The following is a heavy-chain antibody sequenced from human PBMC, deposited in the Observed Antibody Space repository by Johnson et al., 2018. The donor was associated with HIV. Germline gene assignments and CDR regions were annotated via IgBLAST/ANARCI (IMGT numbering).Heavy chain of an antibody. CDR3: ARDRPSGWPDAFDI. D-gene: IGHD6-19*01. Sequence: MQLVESGGGLVQPGGSLRLSCAASGFTVSSNYMSWVRQAPGKGLEWVSVIYSGGSTYYADSVKGRFTISRDNSKNTVYRQMNSLRPEYTAVYYCARDRPSGWPDAFDIWGQGTMVTVSS. J-gene: IGHJ3*02. CDR1: GFTVSSNY. V-gene: IGHV3-66*02. CDR2: IYSGGST.